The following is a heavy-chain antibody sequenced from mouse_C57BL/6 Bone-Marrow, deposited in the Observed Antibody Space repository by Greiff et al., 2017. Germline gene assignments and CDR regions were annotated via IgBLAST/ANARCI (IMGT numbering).Heavy chain of an antibody. V-gene: IGHV1-85*01. CDR3: ARFITTVVEGYFDV. CDR2: IYPRDGST. CDR1: GYTFTSYD. D-gene: IGHD1-1*01. Sequence: VKLVESGPELVKPGASVKLSCKASGYTFTSYDINWVKQRPGQGLEWIGWIYPRDGSTKYNEKFKGKATLTVDTSSSTAYMELHSLTSEDSAVYFCARFITTVVEGYFDVWGTGTTVTVSS. J-gene: IGHJ1*03.